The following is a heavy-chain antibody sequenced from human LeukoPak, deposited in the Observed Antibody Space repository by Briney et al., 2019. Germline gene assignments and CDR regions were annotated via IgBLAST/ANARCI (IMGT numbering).Heavy chain of an antibody. V-gene: IGHV3-7*01. J-gene: IGHJ1*01. D-gene: IGHD2-21*02. CDR3: TSWGDTTAEYFQR. CDR1: GFTFNRCW. CDR2: INPDGRAT. Sequence: GGSLRLSCVVSGFTFNRCWMNWVRQAPGKGLQWVAHINPDGRATYYVDSVKGRFTISRDNAQISMYLQMNSLRVEDTAVYYCTSWGDTTAEYFQRWGQGTLVTVSS.